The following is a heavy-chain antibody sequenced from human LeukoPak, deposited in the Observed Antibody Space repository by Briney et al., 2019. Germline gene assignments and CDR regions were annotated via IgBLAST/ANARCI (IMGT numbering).Heavy chain of an antibody. V-gene: IGHV1-24*01. CDR1: GYTLTEVS. J-gene: IGHJ4*02. CDR3: ATLASILVPYFDY. D-gene: IGHD2-8*02. CDR2: FDPGDDET. Sequence: ASVKVSCNVSGYTLTEVSMHWVRQAPGKGLEWMGGFDPGDDETISAQRFQGRVTMTEDTSTDTAYMELSSLRSEDTAVYFCATLASILVPYFDYWGQGTLVTVSS.